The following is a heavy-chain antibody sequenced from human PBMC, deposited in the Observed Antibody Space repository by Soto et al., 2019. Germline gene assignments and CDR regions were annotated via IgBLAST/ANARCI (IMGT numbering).Heavy chain of an antibody. Sequence: EVHLVESGGDLVQPGESLRLSCAASEFIFSNYWMSWVLEAPGKGLEWVANISPDGSEENYVDSVKGRFTISRDNAKNSLYPQMNGLIGEDTAQNYCARDLNSGGGDNWYDVYDIWGQVTMVTVSS. V-gene: IGHV3-7*01. J-gene: IGHJ3*02. D-gene: IGHD2-21*01. CDR2: ISPDGSEE. CDR3: ARDLNSGGGDNWYDVYDI. CDR1: EFIFSNYW.